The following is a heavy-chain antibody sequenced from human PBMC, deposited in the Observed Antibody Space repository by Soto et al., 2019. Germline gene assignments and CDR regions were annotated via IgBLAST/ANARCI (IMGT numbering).Heavy chain of an antibody. CDR2: IIPIFGTA. J-gene: IGHJ4*02. D-gene: IGHD2-21*02. Sequence: QVQLVQSGAEVKKPGSSVKVSCKASGGTFSSYAISWVRQAPGQGLEWMGGIIPIFGTANYAQKFQGRVTITADESTSTAYMELSSLRSEDTAVYYCARTAYCGGDCYSYYFDYWGQRTLVTVSS. CDR3: ARTAYCGGDCYSYYFDY. CDR1: GGTFSSYA. V-gene: IGHV1-69*01.